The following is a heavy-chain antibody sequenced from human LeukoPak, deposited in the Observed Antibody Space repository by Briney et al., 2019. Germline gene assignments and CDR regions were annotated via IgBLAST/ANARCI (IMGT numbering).Heavy chain of an antibody. Sequence: PGGSLRLSCAASGFTFSNYAMSWVRQAPGKGLEWVSAITGSGGNTYYADSVEGRFTISRDNSKNTVFLQMNSLRAEDTAVYYCAKWGDYDVLTGYYVSDYWGQGTLVTVSS. J-gene: IGHJ4*02. V-gene: IGHV3-23*01. CDR2: ITGSGGNT. CDR1: GFTFSNYA. CDR3: AKWGDYDVLTGYYVSDY. D-gene: IGHD3-9*01.